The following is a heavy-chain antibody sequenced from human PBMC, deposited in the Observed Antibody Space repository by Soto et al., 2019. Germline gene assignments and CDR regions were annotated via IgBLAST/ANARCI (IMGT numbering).Heavy chain of an antibody. Sequence: GGSLRLSCAASGFTFSSYSMNWVRQAPGKGLEWVGFIRSKAYGGTTEYAASVKGRFTISRDDSKSIAYLQMNSLKTEDTAVYYCTRDYGSGSYYSPIWFDPWGQGTLVTVS. CDR3: TRDYGSGSYYSPIWFDP. J-gene: IGHJ5*02. V-gene: IGHV3-49*04. D-gene: IGHD3-10*01. CDR1: GFTFSSYS. CDR2: IRSKAYGGTT.